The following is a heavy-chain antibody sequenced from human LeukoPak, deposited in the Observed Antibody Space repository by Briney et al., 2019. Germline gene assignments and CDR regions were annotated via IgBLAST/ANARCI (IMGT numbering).Heavy chain of an antibody. CDR2: INHSGST. J-gene: IGHJ4*02. Sequence: PSETLSLTCTVSGYSISSGYYWSWIRQPPGKGLEWIGEINHSGSTNYNPSLKSRVTISVDTSKNQFSLKLSSVTAADTAVYYCARRGSGWYYFDYWGQGTLVTVSS. CDR3: ARRGSGWYYFDY. D-gene: IGHD6-19*01. CDR1: GYSISSGYY. V-gene: IGHV4-38-2*02.